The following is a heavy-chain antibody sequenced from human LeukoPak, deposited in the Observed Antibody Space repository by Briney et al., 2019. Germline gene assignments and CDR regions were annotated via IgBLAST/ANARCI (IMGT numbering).Heavy chain of an antibody. V-gene: IGHV4-34*01. Sequence: SETLSLTCAVYGGSFSGYYWSWIRQPSGKGLEWIGEINHSGSTNYNPSLKSRVTISVDTSKNQFSLKLSSVTAADTAVYYCARAVRPGITMVRGVRGTFDYWGQGTLVTVSS. J-gene: IGHJ4*02. D-gene: IGHD3-10*01. CDR2: INHSGST. CDR1: GGSFSGYY. CDR3: ARAVRPGITMVRGVRGTFDY.